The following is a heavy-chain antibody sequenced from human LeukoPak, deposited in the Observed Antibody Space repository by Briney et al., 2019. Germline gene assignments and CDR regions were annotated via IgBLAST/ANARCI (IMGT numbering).Heavy chain of an antibody. D-gene: IGHD6-13*01. Sequence: SETLSLTCTVSGGSISSYYWSWIRQPPGKGLEWIGYIYYSGSTNYNPSLKSRVTISVDTSKNQFSLKLSSVTAADTVVYYCATWGFGQQLVPYYYYGMDVWGQGTTVTVSS. CDR1: GGSISSYY. V-gene: IGHV4-59*08. CDR2: IYYSGST. J-gene: IGHJ6*02. CDR3: ATWGFGQQLVPYYYYGMDV.